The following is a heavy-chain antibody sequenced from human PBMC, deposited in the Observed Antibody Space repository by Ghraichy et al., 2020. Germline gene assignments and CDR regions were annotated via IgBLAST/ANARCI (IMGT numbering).Heavy chain of an antibody. D-gene: IGHD1-1*01. V-gene: IGHV3-74*01. CDR2: INSDGSST. J-gene: IGHJ6*02. Sequence: GGSLRLSCAASGFTFSSYWMHWVRQAPGKGLVWVSRINSDGSSTSYADSVKGRFTISRDNAKNTLYLQMNSLRAEDTAVYYCAQVGPTGGTDGMDVWGQGTTVTVSS. CDR1: GFTFSSYW. CDR3: AQVGPTGGTDGMDV.